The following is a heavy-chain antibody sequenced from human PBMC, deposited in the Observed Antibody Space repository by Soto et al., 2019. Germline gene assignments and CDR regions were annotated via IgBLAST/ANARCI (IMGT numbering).Heavy chain of an antibody. D-gene: IGHD2-2*01. V-gene: IGHV1-69*13. Sequence: SVKVSCKASGGTFSSYAISWVRQAPGQGLEWMGGIIPIFGTANYAQKFQGRVTITADESTSTAYMELSSLRSEDTAVYYCARSPSYCSSTSCYLVYDPWGQGTLVT. J-gene: IGHJ5*02. CDR1: GGTFSSYA. CDR3: ARSPSYCSSTSCYLVYDP. CDR2: IIPIFGTA.